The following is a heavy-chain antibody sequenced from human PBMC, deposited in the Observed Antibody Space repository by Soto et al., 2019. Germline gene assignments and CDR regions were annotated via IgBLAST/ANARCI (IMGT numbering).Heavy chain of an antibody. V-gene: IGHV4-39*01. CDR2: IYYSGST. J-gene: IGHJ4*02. D-gene: IGHD2-2*01. CDR1: GGSISSSSYY. Sequence: PSETLSLTCTVSGGSISSSSYYWGWIRQPPGKGLEWIGSIYYSGSTYYNPSLKSRVTISIDTSNNQFSLKMNSVTATDTAVYYCARRGSCSSTSCYAFDFWAQGTLVTVSS. CDR3: ARRGSCSSTSCYAFDF.